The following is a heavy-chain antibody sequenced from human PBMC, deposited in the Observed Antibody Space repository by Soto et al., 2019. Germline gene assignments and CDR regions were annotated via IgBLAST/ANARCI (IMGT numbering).Heavy chain of an antibody. CDR1: GGSISSGGYY. D-gene: IGHD3-16*01. J-gene: IGHJ4*02. CDR3: ARGVLH. CDR2: IYYSGST. Sequence: QVQLQESGPGLVKPSQTLSLTCTVSGGSISSGGYYWSWIRQHPGKGLEWIGSIYYSGSTYYNPSLXSXXTTSVHTSKNQFSLKLSSVTAADTDVYYCARGVLHWAQGTLVTVSS. V-gene: IGHV4-31*03.